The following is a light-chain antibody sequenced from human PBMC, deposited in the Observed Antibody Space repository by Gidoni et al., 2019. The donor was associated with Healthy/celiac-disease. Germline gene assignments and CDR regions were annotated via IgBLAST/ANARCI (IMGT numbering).Light chain of an antibody. J-gene: IGKJ4*01. CDR3: QQYGSSPPGT. Sequence: IVLTQSPGTLSLSPGERATLSCRASQSVSSSYLAWYQQKPGQAPRLLIYGASSRATGIPDRVSGSGSGTDFTLTISRLEPEDFAVYYCQQYGSSPPGTFGGGTKVEIK. V-gene: IGKV3-20*01. CDR2: GAS. CDR1: QSVSSSY.